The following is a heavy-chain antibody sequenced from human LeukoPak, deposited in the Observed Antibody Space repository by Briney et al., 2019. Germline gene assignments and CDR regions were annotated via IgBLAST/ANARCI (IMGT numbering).Heavy chain of an antibody. CDR2: ISSSSSTI. V-gene: IGHV3-11*04. J-gene: IGHJ3*02. D-gene: IGHD6-19*01. CDR1: GFTFSDYY. CDR3: ARPMQQWNAFDI. Sequence: GGSLRLSCAASGFTFSDYYMSWIRQAPGKGLKWVSYISSSSSTIYYADSVKGRFTISRDNAKNSLYLQMNSLRAEDTAVYYCARPMQQWNAFDIWGQGTMVTVSS.